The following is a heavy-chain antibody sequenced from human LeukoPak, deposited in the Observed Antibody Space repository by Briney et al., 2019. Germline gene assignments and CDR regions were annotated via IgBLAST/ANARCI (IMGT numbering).Heavy chain of an antibody. V-gene: IGHV1-2*02. CDR2: INPNSGGT. CDR1: GYTFTGYY. J-gene: IGHJ4*02. Sequence: ASVKVSCKASGYTFTGYYMHWVRQAPGQGLEWMGWINPNSGGTNYAQKFQGRVTMTRDTSISTAYMELSRLRSDDTAVYYCARDQVGVQSVAGNYWGQGTLVTVSS. CDR3: ARDQVGVQSVAGNY. D-gene: IGHD6-19*01.